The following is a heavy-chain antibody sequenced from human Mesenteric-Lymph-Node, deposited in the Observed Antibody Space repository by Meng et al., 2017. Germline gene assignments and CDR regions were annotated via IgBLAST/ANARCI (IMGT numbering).Heavy chain of an antibody. D-gene: IGHD5-18*01. CDR2: ISGSGGST. V-gene: IGHV3-23*01. J-gene: IGHJ4*02. CDR3: ARCELYSYYFDY. CDR1: GFTFSSYA. Sequence: GGSLRLSCAASGFTFSSYAMSRVRQAPGKGLEWVSAISGSGGSTYYADSVKGRFTISRDNSKNTLYLQMNSLRAEDTAVYYCARCELYSYYFDYWGQGTLVTVSS.